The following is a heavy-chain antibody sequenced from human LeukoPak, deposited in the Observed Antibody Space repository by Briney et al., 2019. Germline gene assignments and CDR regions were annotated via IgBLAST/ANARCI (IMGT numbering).Heavy chain of an antibody. CDR2: ISSNGGST. D-gene: IGHD4-17*01. Sequence: GGSLRLSCAASGFTFSSYAMHWVRQAPGKGLEYVSAISSNGGSTYYANSVKGRFTISRDNSKNTLYLQMGSLRAEDMAVYYCASAQRQRTTVPFDYWGQGTLVTVSS. CDR3: ASAQRQRTTVPFDY. V-gene: IGHV3-64*01. CDR1: GFTFSSYA. J-gene: IGHJ4*02.